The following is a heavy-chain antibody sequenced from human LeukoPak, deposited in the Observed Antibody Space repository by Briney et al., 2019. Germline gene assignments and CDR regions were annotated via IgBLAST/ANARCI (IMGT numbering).Heavy chain of an antibody. V-gene: IGHV5-51*01. CDR1: GYSFTSYW. J-gene: IGHJ4*02. CDR3: ARRPYYYDSSGYQAPVDY. D-gene: IGHD3-22*01. Sequence: RGESLKISCKGSGYSFTSYWIGWVRQMPGKGLEWMGIIYPGDSDTRYSPSFQGQVTISADKSISTAYLQWSSLKASDTAMYYCARRPYYYDSSGYQAPVDYWGQGTLVTVSS. CDR2: IYPGDSDT.